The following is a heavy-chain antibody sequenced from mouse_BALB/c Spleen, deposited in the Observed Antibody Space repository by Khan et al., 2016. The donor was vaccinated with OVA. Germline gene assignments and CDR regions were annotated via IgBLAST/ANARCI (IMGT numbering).Heavy chain of an antibody. CDR2: ISSGGTYT. V-gene: IGHV5-6*01. CDR1: GFIFSSYG. Sequence: EVELVESGGDLVKPGGSLKLSCAASGFIFSSYGMSWVRQTPDKRLEWVATISSGGTYTYYPDSVKGRFTISRDNAQNTLSLQMSSLKSEDTAMYYCTRFITTTTGDYDAMDYWGQGTSVTVSS. J-gene: IGHJ4*01. D-gene: IGHD1-2*01. CDR3: TRFITTTTGDYDAMDY.